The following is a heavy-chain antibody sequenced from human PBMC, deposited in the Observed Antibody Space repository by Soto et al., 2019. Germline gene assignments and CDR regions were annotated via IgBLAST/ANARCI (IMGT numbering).Heavy chain of an antibody. CDR1: GGTFSSYA. CDR2: IIPIFGTA. CDR3: ARGGKQLGANNWFDP. D-gene: IGHD6-6*01. Sequence: QVQLVQSGAEVKKPGSSVKVSCKASGGTFSSYAISWVRQAPGQGLEWMGGIIPIFGTANYAQKFQGRVTIXXDXSXXTAYRELSSLRSEDTAVYYCARGGKQLGANNWFDPWGQGTLVTVSS. J-gene: IGHJ5*02. V-gene: IGHV1-69*12.